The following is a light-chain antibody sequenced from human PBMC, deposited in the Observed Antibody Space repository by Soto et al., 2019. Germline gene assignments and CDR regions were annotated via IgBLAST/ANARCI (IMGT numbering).Light chain of an antibody. J-gene: IGKJ1*01. V-gene: IGKV3-15*01. CDR2: GAS. Sequence: EIVMTQAPATLSVSPGERATLSCRSSRSVTSNLAWYQQKPGQAPRLLIYGASTRATGIPARFSGSGSGTEFTHTISSLQSEDFAVYYCQQYNNWPPWTFGQGTKVEI. CDR3: QQYNNWPPWT. CDR1: RSVTSN.